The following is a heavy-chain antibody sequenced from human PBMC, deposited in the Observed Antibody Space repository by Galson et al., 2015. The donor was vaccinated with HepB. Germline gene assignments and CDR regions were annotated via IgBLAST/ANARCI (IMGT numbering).Heavy chain of an antibody. CDR3: ARTTRDTAWFDS. D-gene: IGHD2-15*01. V-gene: IGHV1-2*06. CDR2: INTNRGGT. J-gene: IGHJ5*01. Sequence: SVKVSCKAFGYSFSDYYIHWVRQAPGQGLEWMGRINTNRGGTNYAQKFRGRITMTRDTSIRTAYMEMTRLTSDDTAVYFCARTTRDTAWFDSWGQGTLVTVSS. CDR1: GYSFSDYY.